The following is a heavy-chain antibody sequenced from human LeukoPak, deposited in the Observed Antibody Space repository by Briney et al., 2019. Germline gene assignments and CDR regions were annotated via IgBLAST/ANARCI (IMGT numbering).Heavy chain of an antibody. CDR2: INSDGSST. CDR3: AREYYDSSGSPYFDY. D-gene: IGHD3-22*01. Sequence: GGALRLSCAASGFTFSSYWMHWVRQAPRTGLVWVSRINSDGSSTTYGDSVKGRFTISRDNAENTLYMYMHSLRAEDTAVYYCAREYYDSSGSPYFDYWGQGTLVTVSS. J-gene: IGHJ4*02. V-gene: IGHV3-74*01. CDR1: GFTFSSYW.